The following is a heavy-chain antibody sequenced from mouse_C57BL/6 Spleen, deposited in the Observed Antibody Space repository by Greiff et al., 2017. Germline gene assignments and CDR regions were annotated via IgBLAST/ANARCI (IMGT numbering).Heavy chain of an antibody. V-gene: IGHV1-15*01. CDR3: TSRGRLDY. J-gene: IGHJ2*01. CDR2: IDPETGGT. Sequence: QVQLQQSGAELVRPGASVTLSCKASGYTFTDYEMHWVKQPPVHGLEWIGAIDPETGGTAYNQKFKGKAILTADKSSITAYMDLRSLTSEDSAVYYCTSRGRLDYWGQGTTLTVSS. CDR1: GYTFTDYE.